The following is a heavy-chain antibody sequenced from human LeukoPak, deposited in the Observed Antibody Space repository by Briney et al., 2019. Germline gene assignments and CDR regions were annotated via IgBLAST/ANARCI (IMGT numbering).Heavy chain of an antibody. V-gene: IGHV4-59*01. CDR1: GGSISSYY. Sequence: SETLSLTCTVSGGSISSYYWSWIRQPPGKGLEWIGYIYYSGGTNYNPSLKSRVTISVDTSKNQFSLKLTSVTAADTAVYYCARVGHYYGSGSYPFDYWGQGTLVTVSS. CDR3: ARVGHYYGSGSYPFDY. J-gene: IGHJ4*02. CDR2: IYYSGGT. D-gene: IGHD3-10*01.